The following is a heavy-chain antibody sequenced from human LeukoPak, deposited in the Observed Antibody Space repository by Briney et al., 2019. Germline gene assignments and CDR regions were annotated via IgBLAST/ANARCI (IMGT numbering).Heavy chain of an antibody. D-gene: IGHD7-27*01. V-gene: IGHV3-7*03. CDR1: GSRFIGYW. CDR2: INHEGSAP. J-gene: IGHJ4*02. CDR3: ARADWGSIDY. Sequence: PVGSLRLSCVDSGSRFIGYWISWFRQAPWKVLKWVAIINHEGSAPSYLDSLKGRFTISRDNAKVSLYLHVAILRAEYTAVYYCARADWGSIDYWGQGTLVTVS.